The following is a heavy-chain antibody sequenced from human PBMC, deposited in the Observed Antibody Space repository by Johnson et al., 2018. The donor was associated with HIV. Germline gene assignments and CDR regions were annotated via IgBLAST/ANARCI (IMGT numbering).Heavy chain of an antibody. CDR1: GFTFSSYA. CDR2: ISYDGSNK. J-gene: IGHJ3*02. V-gene: IGHV3-30-3*01. CDR3: ARNGLIPAAKGVAFDI. D-gene: IGHD2-2*01. Sequence: QMQLVESGGGVVQPGRSLRLSCVASGFTFSSYAMHWVRQAPGKGLAWVAVISYDGSNKYYADSVKGRFTISRDNSKNTHYLQMNSLRAEDTAVYYCARNGLIPAAKGVAFDIWGHGTTVTVSS.